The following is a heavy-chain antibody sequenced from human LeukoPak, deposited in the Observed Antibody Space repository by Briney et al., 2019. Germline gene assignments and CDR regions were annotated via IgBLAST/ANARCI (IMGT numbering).Heavy chain of an antibody. J-gene: IGHJ3*02. CDR2: ISYDGSNK. Sequence: GGSLRLSCAASGFTFSSYTMHWVRQAPGKGVEGGAVISYDGSNKFYADSVKGRFTISRDNSKNTLFLQMNSLRPEDTALYYCARDYTVVKAFDIWGQGTMVTVSS. D-gene: IGHD4-23*01. CDR3: ARDYTVVKAFDI. CDR1: GFTFSSYT. V-gene: IGHV3-30*04.